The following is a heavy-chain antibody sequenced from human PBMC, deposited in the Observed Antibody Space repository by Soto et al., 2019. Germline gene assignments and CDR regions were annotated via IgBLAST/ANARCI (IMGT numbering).Heavy chain of an antibody. CDR2: IWYDGSNK. CDR3: ARETGIAVAGYKKEKDTEDYYYYYGMDV. Sequence: GGSLRLSCAASGFTFSSYGMHWVRQAPGKGLEWVAVIWYDGSNKYYADSVKGRFTISRDNSKNTLYLQMNSLRAEDTAVYYCARETGIAVAGYKKEKDTEDYYYYYGMDVWGQGTTVTVSS. V-gene: IGHV3-33*01. J-gene: IGHJ6*02. D-gene: IGHD6-19*01. CDR1: GFTFSSYG.